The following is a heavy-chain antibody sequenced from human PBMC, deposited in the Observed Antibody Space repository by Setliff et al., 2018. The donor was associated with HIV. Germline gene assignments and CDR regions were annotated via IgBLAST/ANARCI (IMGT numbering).Heavy chain of an antibody. Sequence: LRLSCAASEFTFSSYWMHWVRQAPGKGLVWVSRINSDGSSTSYADSVKGRFTISRDNAKNTLYLQMNSLRAEDTAVYYCARLVELYYYYYYMDVWGKGTTVTVSS. CDR1: EFTFSSYW. CDR3: ARLVELYYYYYYMDV. D-gene: IGHD1-26*01. J-gene: IGHJ6*03. CDR2: INSDGSST. V-gene: IGHV3-74*01.